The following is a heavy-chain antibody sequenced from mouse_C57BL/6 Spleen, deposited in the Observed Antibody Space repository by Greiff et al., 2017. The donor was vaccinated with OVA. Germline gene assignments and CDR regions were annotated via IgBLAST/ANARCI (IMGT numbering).Heavy chain of an antibody. CDR3: TTRYGSSGFDY. V-gene: IGHV14-4*01. CDR1: GFNITDDY. J-gene: IGHJ2*01. CDR2: IDPENGDT. D-gene: IGHD1-1*01. Sequence: EVQLQQSGAELVRPGASVKLSCTASGFNITDDYMHWVKQRPEQGLEWIGWIDPENGDTDYASKFQGKATITADTSSNTAYLQLSSLTSEDTAVYYCTTRYGSSGFDYWGQGTTLTVSS.